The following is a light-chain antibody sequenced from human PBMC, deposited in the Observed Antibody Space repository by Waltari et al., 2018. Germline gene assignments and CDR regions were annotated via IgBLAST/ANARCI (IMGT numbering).Light chain of an antibody. CDR2: GAS. V-gene: IGKV3-20*01. J-gene: IGKJ2*01. CDR1: QSVSNAY. Sequence: EVALTQSPGTLSLSPGERAILPCRTRQSVSNAYIAWYQQNPGQAPGLLTYGASTRATGSPDRVSVRGSGTDFALSISRLETEDFALYYCLYYGASPPMYPCGQVTKVEIK. CDR3: LYYGASPPMYP.